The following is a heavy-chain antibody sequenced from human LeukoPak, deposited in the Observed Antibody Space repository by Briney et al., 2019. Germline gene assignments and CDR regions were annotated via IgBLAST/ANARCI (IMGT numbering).Heavy chain of an antibody. D-gene: IGHD3-22*01. J-gene: IGHJ4*02. CDR1: GFTFSSYA. CDR2: ISGSGGST. Sequence: GGSLRLSCAASGFTFSSYAMSWVRQAPGKGLEWVSAISGSGGSTYYADSVKGRFTISRDNSTNTLYLQMNSLRAEDTAVYYCARGSYYYDSSGYPYYFDYWGQGTLVTVSS. V-gene: IGHV3-23*01. CDR3: ARGSYYYDSSGYPYYFDY.